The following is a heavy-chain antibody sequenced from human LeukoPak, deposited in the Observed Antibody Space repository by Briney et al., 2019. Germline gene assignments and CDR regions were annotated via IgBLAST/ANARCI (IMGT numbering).Heavy chain of an antibody. CDR1: RFTFSSYW. Sequence: GGSLRLSCAASRFTFSSYWMHWVRQVPGKGLVWVSRVNSDGSSTSYADSVKGRFTISRDNAKNTLYLQMNSLRAEDTAVYYCAREWSGFGELPDYWGQGTLVTVSS. J-gene: IGHJ4*02. V-gene: IGHV3-74*01. CDR3: AREWSGFGELPDY. D-gene: IGHD3-10*01. CDR2: VNSDGSST.